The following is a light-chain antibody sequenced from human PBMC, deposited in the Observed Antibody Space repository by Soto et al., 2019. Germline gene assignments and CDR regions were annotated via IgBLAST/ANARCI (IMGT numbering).Light chain of an antibody. CDR1: SGHSSYA. V-gene: IGLV4-69*01. CDR2: LNSDGSH. Sequence: QLVLTQSPSASASLGASVKLTCTLSSGHSSYAIAWHQQQPEKGPRYLMKLNSDGSHNKGDGIPDRFSGSSSGAERYLTISSLQSEDEADYYCQTWGTGIVFGGGTKVTVL. CDR3: QTWGTGIV. J-gene: IGLJ3*02.